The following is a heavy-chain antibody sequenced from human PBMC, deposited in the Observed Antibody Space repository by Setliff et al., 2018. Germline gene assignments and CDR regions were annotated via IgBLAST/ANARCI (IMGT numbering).Heavy chain of an antibody. V-gene: IGHV1-69*13. CDR1: GGTFSSYA. J-gene: IGHJ6*02. D-gene: IGHD3-9*01. Sequence: GASVKVSCKASGGTFSSYAISWVRQAPGQGLEWMGGIIPIFGTANYAQKFQGRVTITADESTSTAYMELSSLRSEDTAVYYCARVLEPNYDILTGYYYYYYYGMDVWSQGTTVTVPS. CDR3: ARVLEPNYDILTGYYYYYYYGMDV. CDR2: IIPIFGTA.